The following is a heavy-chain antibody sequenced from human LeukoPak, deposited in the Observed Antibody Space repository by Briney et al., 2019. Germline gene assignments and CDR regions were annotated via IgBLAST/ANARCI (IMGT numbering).Heavy chain of an antibody. CDR1: GGSIRGADYY. D-gene: IGHD1-7*01. J-gene: IGHJ5*02. Sequence: SETLSLTCTVSGGSIRGADYYWSWIRHHPGKGLEWIGYIYYSGSTYYNPSLKSRITISVDTSKNHFSLKLTSVTAADTAVYYCARVELRRGLRWFDLWGQGTLVTVSS. CDR3: ARVELRRGLRWFDL. V-gene: IGHV4-31*03. CDR2: IYYSGST.